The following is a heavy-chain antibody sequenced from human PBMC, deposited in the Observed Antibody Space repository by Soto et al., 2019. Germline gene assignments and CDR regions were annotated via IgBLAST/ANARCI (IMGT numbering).Heavy chain of an antibody. CDR3: ATLKPSFGVVKDY. D-gene: IGHD2-15*01. CDR2: MSYDGSRE. V-gene: IGHV3-30-3*01. CDR1: GFIFSNYA. J-gene: IGHJ4*02. Sequence: QVQLVESGGGGVQPGRSLSLSCAASGFIFSNYAMHWVRQAPGKGLEWVAVMSYDGSREYYAGSVKGRFTISRDNSKNTLYLQMNTLRPEDTAVYYCATLKPSFGVVKDYWGQGTLVTVSS.